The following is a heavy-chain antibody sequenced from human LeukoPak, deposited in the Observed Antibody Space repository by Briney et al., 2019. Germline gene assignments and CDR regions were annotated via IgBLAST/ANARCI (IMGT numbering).Heavy chain of an antibody. J-gene: IGHJ6*03. Sequence: SQTLSLTCAISGDSVSSNSAAWNWIRQSPSRGLEWLGRTYYRSKWYNDYAVSVKSRITINPDTSKNQFSLQLNSVTPEDTAVYYCASSPRRRDGYNHHYYYYYMDVWGKGTTVTVSS. CDR3: ASSPRRRDGYNHHYYYYYMDV. D-gene: IGHD5-24*01. V-gene: IGHV6-1*01. CDR2: TYYRSKWYN. CDR1: GDSVSSNSAA.